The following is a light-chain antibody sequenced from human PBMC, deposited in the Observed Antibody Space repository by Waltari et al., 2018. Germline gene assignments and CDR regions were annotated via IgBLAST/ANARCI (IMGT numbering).Light chain of an antibody. V-gene: IGKV4-1*01. CDR2: WAS. Sequence: DIMMTQSPDSLAVSLGERATFNCKSSQTVLYSSNNKNYLSWYQQKPGQPPNLLIYWASTRQSGVPDRFSGSGSGTDFTLTISSLQTEDVAVYYCQQYYSTPWTFGQGTKVEIK. CDR3: QQYYSTPWT. J-gene: IGKJ1*01. CDR1: QTVLYSSNNKNY.